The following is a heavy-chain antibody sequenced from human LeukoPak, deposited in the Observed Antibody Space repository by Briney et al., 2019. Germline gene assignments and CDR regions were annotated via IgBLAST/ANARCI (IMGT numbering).Heavy chain of an antibody. CDR1: GFTFSSYT. V-gene: IGHV3-21*04. J-gene: IGHJ6*02. Sequence: GGSLRLSCAASGFTFSSYTINWVRQAPGKGLEWVSSIVTGRDVNYADSVKGRFTISGDSAKNSLYLQMNSLRAEDTAVYYCAKVVYLTMVRGVPHYYYYGMDVWGQGTTVTVSS. D-gene: IGHD3-10*01. CDR3: AKVVYLTMVRGVPHYYYYGMDV. CDR2: IVTGRDV.